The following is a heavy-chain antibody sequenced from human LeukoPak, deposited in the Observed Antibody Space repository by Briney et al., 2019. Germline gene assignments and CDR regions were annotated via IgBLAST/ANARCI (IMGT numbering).Heavy chain of an antibody. CDR3: AKPPEVGATVGYFDY. J-gene: IGHJ4*02. D-gene: IGHD1-26*01. CDR2: ISFDGSNQ. V-gene: IGHV3-30*18. Sequence: PGGSLRLSCAASGFTFSGYGMHWVRQAPGKGLERVALISFDGSNQYYADSVKGRFTISRDNSKNTLYLQMSSLRAEDTAVYYCAKPPEVGATVGYFDYWGQGTLVTVSS. CDR1: GFTFSGYG.